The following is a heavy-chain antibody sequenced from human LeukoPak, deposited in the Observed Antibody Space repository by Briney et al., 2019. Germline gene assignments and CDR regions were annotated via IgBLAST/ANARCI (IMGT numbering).Heavy chain of an antibody. J-gene: IGHJ4*02. D-gene: IGHD1-26*01. CDR1: GFTFSSYA. CDR3: SIVGAHPDTDY. V-gene: IGHV3-23*01. Sequence: GGSLRLSCAASGFTFSSYAMSWVRQAPGKGLEWVSAISGSGGSTYYAGSVKGRFTISRDNSKNTLYLQMNSLRAEDTAVYYCSIVGAHPDTDYWGQGTLVTVSS. CDR2: ISGSGGST.